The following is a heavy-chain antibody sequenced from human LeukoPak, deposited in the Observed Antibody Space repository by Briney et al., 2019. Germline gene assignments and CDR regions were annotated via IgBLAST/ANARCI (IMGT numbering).Heavy chain of an antibody. D-gene: IGHD1-14*01. V-gene: IGHV3-7*03. CDR1: GFPFSNYW. CDR2: IRKDGGET. J-gene: IGHJ4*02. CDR3: ARDHSEPGVFFDS. Sequence: GGSLRLSCAASGFPFSNYWMNWVRQAPGNALEWVAYIRKDGGETYYVDSVKGRFTISRDNAKNSLYLQMNSLRAEDTAVYYCARDHSEPGVFFDSWGQGTLVTVSS.